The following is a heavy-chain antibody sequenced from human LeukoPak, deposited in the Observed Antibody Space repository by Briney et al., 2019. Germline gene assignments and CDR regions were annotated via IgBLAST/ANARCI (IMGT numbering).Heavy chain of an antibody. CDR2: IWYDGSNK. J-gene: IGHJ4*02. V-gene: IGHV3-33*01. D-gene: IGHD3-22*01. CDR1: GFTFSSYG. Sequence: PGRSLRLSCAASGFTFSSYGMHWVRQAPGKGLEWVAVIWYDGSNKYYADSVKGRFTISRDNPKNTLYLQMNSLRAEDTAVYYCARAHNYYDSSGYYLLDYWGQGTLVTVSS. CDR3: ARAHNYYDSSGYYLLDY.